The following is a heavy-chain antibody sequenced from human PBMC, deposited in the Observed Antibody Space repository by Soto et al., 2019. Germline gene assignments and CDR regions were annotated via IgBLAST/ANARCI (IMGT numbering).Heavy chain of an antibody. V-gene: IGHV3-48*02. Sequence: GGSLRLSCAASGFTFIGYSMNFFRHSPFKWLEWVSYISSSSSTIYYADSVKGRFTISRDNAKNSLYLQMNSLRDEDTAVYYCARLLLWFGESYGMDVWGQGTTVTVSS. D-gene: IGHD3-10*01. J-gene: IGHJ6*02. CDR2: ISSSSSTI. CDR1: GFTFIGYS. CDR3: ARLLLWFGESYGMDV.